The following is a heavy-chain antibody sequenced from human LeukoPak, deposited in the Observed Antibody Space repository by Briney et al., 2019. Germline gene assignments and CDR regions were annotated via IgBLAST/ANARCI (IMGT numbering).Heavy chain of an antibody. V-gene: IGHV1-18*04. Sequence: ASVKVSCKASGYTFTSYGIRWVRQAPGQGLEWMGWISAYNGNTNYAQKLQGRVTMTTDTSTSTAYMELRSLRSDDTAVYYCAREERYFDWLSGDFDYWGQGTLVTVS. CDR3: AREERYFDWLSGDFDY. CDR2: ISAYNGNT. J-gene: IGHJ4*02. D-gene: IGHD3-9*01. CDR1: GYTFTSYG.